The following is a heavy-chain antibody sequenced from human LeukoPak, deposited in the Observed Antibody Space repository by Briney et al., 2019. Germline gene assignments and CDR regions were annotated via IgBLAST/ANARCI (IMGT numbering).Heavy chain of an antibody. V-gene: IGHV3-72*01. CDR1: GFIFSDYY. D-gene: IGHD3-10*01. Sequence: PGGSLRLSCAASGFIFSDYYMDWVRQAPGKGLEWVGRIRNKGNSYTTQYAASVKGRFTISRDDSQNSLYLQMNSLKTEDTALYYCARVMVRGVGFDYWGQGTQVTVSS. J-gene: IGHJ4*02. CDR2: IRNKGNSYTT. CDR3: ARVMVRGVGFDY.